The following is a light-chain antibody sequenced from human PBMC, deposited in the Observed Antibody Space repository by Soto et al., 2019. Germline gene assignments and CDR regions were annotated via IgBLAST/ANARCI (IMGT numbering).Light chain of an antibody. J-gene: IGLJ1*01. CDR2: RNR. V-gene: IGLV1-40*01. Sequence: QSVLTQPPSVSGAPGQRVTISCTGSSSNIGAGYDVHWYQQIPGTAPKLLIYRNRNRPSGVPDRVSGSKSGTSVSLAITGLQAEDEADYYCQSYDSSLSGFVFGTGTKLTVL. CDR3: QSYDSSLSGFV. CDR1: SSNIGAGYD.